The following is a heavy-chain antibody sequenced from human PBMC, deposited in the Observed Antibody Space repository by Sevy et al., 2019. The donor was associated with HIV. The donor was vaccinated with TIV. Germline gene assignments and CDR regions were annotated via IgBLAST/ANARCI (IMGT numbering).Heavy chain of an antibody. CDR2: IWFDGSNT. CDR3: ARDLEFYDYGDYGPAFMPDY. D-gene: IGHD4-17*01. CDR1: GFTFSTYG. Sequence: GGSLRLSCAASGFTFSTYGMHWVRQAPGKGLEWVAVIWFDGSNTYYADSVKGRFTSSRDIAKNTLHLQMNSLRVEDTAVYYCARDLEFYDYGDYGPAFMPDYWGQGTLVTVSS. V-gene: IGHV3-33*01. J-gene: IGHJ4*02.